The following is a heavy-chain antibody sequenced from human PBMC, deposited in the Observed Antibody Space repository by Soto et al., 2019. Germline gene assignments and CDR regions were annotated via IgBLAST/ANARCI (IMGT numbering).Heavy chain of an antibody. D-gene: IGHD1-7*01. CDR2: INRSGST. J-gene: IGHJ3*02. CDR1: GGSFSGYY. CDR3: ARGITGTGFAFDI. Sequence: TLSLTCAVYGGSFSGYYWSWIRQPPGKGLEWIGEINRSGSTNYNPSLKSRVTISVDTSKNQFSLKLSSVTAADTAVYYCARGITGTGFAFDIWGQGTMVTVS. V-gene: IGHV4-34*01.